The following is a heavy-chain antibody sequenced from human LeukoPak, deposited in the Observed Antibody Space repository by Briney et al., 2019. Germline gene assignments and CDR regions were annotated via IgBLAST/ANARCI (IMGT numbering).Heavy chain of an antibody. CDR2: IYPGDSDT. V-gene: IGHV5-51*01. D-gene: IGHD4-23*01. CDR3: ARRRGAVLTPFDY. J-gene: IGHJ4*01. Sequence: GESLKISCKGSGYSFPGYWIAWVRQMPGKGLEWMGIIYPGDSDTRYSPSFQGQVTISADKSITTAYLQWSSLKASDTAMYYCARRRGAVLTPFDYWGRGTLVTVSS. CDR1: GYSFPGYW.